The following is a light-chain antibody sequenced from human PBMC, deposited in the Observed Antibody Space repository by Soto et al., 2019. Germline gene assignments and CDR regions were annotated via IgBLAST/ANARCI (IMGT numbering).Light chain of an antibody. Sequence: DIQMTQSPSTLSASVGDTVTVTCRASQSVSGWLAWYQQKPGEAPKLLIYDASALPRGVPSRFSGSGSGTKCTLARASLQPDAFATYYCQQYETFSGTVGPGTKVEI. J-gene: IGKJ1*01. V-gene: IGKV1-5*01. CDR3: QQYETFSGT. CDR1: QSVSGW. CDR2: DAS.